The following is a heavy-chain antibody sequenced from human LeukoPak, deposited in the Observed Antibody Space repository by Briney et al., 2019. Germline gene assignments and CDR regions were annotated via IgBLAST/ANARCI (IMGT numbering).Heavy chain of an antibody. CDR1: DGSISSYY. CDR3: ARGGTSSWYSGDY. J-gene: IGHJ4*02. CDR2: IYYSGST. V-gene: IGHV4-59*01. D-gene: IGHD6-13*01. Sequence: SETLSLTCTVSDGSISSYYWNWIRQPPGKGLGWIGYIYYSGSTNYNPSLKSRVTISVDTSKNQFSLKLSSVTAADTAVYYCARGGTSSWYSGDYWGQGTLVTVSS.